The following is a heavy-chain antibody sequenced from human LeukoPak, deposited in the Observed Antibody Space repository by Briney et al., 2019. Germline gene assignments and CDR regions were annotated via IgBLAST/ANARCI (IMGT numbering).Heavy chain of an antibody. CDR3: AKVGYSSGWPLSY. V-gene: IGHV3-30*02. Sequence: GGSLRLSCAASGFTFSSYGMHWVRQAPGKGPEWVAFIRYDGSNKYYADSVKGRFTISRDNSKNTLYLQMNSLRAEDTAVYYCAKVGYSSGWPLSYWGQGTLVTVSS. CDR2: IRYDGSNK. J-gene: IGHJ4*02. D-gene: IGHD6-19*01. CDR1: GFTFSSYG.